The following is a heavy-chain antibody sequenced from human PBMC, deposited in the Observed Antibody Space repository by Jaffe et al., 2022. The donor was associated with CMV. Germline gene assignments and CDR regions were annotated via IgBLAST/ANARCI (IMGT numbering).Heavy chain of an antibody. D-gene: IGHD4-17*01. Sequence: EVQLVESGGGLVQPGGSLRLSCAASGFTFSSYAMSWVRQAPGKGLEWVSAISGSGGSTYYADSVKGRFTISRDNSKNTLYLQMNSLRAEDTAVYYCAKDDYGERNNYYYYYMDVWGKGTTVTVSS. CDR1: GFTFSSYA. J-gene: IGHJ6*03. CDR2: ISGSGGST. CDR3: AKDDYGERNNYYYYYMDV. V-gene: IGHV3-23*04.